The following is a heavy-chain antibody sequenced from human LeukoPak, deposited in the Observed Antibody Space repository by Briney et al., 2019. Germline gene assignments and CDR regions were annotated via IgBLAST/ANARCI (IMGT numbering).Heavy chain of an antibody. CDR1: GYTLTNYD. J-gene: IGHJ4*02. Sequence: ASVKVSCQASGYTLTNYDINWVRQATGQGLEWMGWVNPNSGHTGYTQKFQGRVTMTRNTSISTAYMELSSLRSEDTAVYYCARGPQLGDYWGQGTLVTVSS. CDR2: VNPNSGHT. CDR3: ARGPQLGDY. V-gene: IGHV1-8*01. D-gene: IGHD6-13*01.